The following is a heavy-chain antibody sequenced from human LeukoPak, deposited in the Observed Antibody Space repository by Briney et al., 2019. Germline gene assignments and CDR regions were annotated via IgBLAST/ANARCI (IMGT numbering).Heavy chain of an antibody. CDR3: ARGVVPAARGFTAIDY. Sequence: ASVKVSCKASGYTFTGYYMHWARQAPGQGLEWMGWINPNSGGTNYAQKFQGRVAMTRDTSISTAYMELSRLRSDDTAVYYCARGVVPAARGFTAIDYWGQGTLVTVSS. V-gene: IGHV1-2*02. CDR1: GYTFTGYY. D-gene: IGHD2-2*01. CDR2: INPNSGGT. J-gene: IGHJ4*02.